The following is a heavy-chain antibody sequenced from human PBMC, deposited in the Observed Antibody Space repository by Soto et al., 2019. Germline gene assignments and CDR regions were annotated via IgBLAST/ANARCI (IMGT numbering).Heavy chain of an antibody. Sequence: EVQLVESGGGLVQPGGSLRLSCAASGLTFSSYWMHWVRQAPGKGLVWVSRINSDGSSTNYADSVKGRFTISRDNAKNTLYLQMNSLRAEDTAVYYCALSYTVTSEYWGQGTLVTVSS. CDR2: INSDGSST. CDR3: ALSYTVTSEY. J-gene: IGHJ4*02. V-gene: IGHV3-74*01. D-gene: IGHD4-17*01. CDR1: GLTFSSYW.